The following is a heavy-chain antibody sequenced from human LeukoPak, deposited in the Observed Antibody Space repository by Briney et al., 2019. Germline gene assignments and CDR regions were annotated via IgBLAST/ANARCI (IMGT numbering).Heavy chain of an antibody. CDR2: LGGSGGNT. Sequence: GGSLRLSCAASRFTFSSYAMSWVRQAPGKGLEWVSALGGSGGNTHYADSVKGRFTISRDNSKNTLFLQMNSLKAEDTAVYYCAKDSGVVPDATSVRCFDLWGRGTLVTVSS. J-gene: IGHJ2*01. V-gene: IGHV3-23*01. D-gene: IGHD2-2*01. CDR1: RFTFSSYA. CDR3: AKDSGVVPDATSVRCFDL.